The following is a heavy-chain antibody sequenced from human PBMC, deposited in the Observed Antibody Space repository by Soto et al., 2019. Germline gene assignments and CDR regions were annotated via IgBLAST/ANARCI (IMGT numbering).Heavy chain of an antibody. V-gene: IGHV3-74*01. CDR1: GSIFKMYW. CDR2: IYNDGTYS. Sequence: SLRLSCAASGSIFKMYWMHWVRQSPGKGLVWISRIYNDGTYSDYADSVRGRFTISRDNVNDTLYLQMNNLRAEDSGLYYCTRGPRPISTGTGAYWGQGTQVTVSS. J-gene: IGHJ4*02. CDR3: TRGPRPISTGTGAY. D-gene: IGHD3-10*01.